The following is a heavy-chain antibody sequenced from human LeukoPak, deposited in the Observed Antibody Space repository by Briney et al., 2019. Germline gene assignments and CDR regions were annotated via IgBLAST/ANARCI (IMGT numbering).Heavy chain of an antibody. D-gene: IGHD3-3*01. CDR1: SGSFSGYY. CDR2: INHSGST. Sequence: SETLSLTCAVYSGSFSGYYWSWIRQPPGKGLEWIGEINHSGSTNYNPSPKSRVTISVDTSKNQFSLKLSSVTAADTAVYYCASRYVSSEVVIIPTAKNNWFDPWGQGTLVTVSS. CDR3: ASRYVSSEVVIIPTAKNNWFDP. J-gene: IGHJ5*02. V-gene: IGHV4-34*01.